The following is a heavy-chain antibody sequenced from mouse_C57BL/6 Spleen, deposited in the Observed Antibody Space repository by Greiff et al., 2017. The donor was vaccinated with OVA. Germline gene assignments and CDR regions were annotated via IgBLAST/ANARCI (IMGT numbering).Heavy chain of an antibody. CDR2: INYDGSST. CDR1: GFTFSDYY. Sequence: EVKLVESEGGLVQPGSSMKLSCTASGFTFSDYYMAWVRQVPEKGLEWVANINYDGSSTYYLDSLKSRFIISSDNAKNILYLQMSSLKSEDTATYYCARGKTYYGSSYWFAYWGQGTLVTVSA. J-gene: IGHJ3*01. CDR3: ARGKTYYGSSYWFAY. D-gene: IGHD1-1*01. V-gene: IGHV5-16*01.